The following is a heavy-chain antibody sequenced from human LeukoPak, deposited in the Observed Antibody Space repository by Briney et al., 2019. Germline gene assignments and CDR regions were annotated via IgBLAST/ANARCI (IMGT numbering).Heavy chain of an antibody. CDR2: IKSKTDGGTT. CDR3: TTDFDY. J-gene: IGHJ4*02. Sequence: SCKASGYTFTGYYMHWVRQAPGKGLEWVGRIKSKTDGGTTDYAAPVKGRFTISRDDSKNTLYLQMNSLKTEDTAVYYCTTDFDYWGQGTLVTVSS. V-gene: IGHV3-15*01. CDR1: GYTFTGYY.